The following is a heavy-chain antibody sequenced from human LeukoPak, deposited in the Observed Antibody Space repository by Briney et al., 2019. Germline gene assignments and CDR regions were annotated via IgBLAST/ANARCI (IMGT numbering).Heavy chain of an antibody. CDR3: TKSDGYGLIRI. Sequence: SETLSLTCSVSGDSIIGYYWGWIRQPPGKGLEWIGNIYYTGNTYYNSSLKSRVTISLDTSKDQFSLKVISMTAADTAAYYCTKSDGYGLIRICGRGTMVTVSS. CDR2: IYYTGNT. D-gene: IGHD3-10*01. CDR1: GDSIIGYY. J-gene: IGHJ3*02. V-gene: IGHV4-39*07.